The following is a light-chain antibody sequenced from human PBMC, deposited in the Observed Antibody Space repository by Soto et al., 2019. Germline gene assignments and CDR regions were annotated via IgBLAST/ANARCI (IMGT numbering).Light chain of an antibody. J-gene: IGKJ1*01. Sequence: EIVLTQSPGTLSLSPGERATLSCRASQTIDSSYLAWYQQKPGQAPRLLIYGASSRATGIPDRFSGSGSGTDFTLTISRLEPEDLAVYYCQQYNHWPRTFGQGTKVDI. CDR1: QTIDSSY. CDR3: QQYNHWPRT. CDR2: GAS. V-gene: IGKV3-20*01.